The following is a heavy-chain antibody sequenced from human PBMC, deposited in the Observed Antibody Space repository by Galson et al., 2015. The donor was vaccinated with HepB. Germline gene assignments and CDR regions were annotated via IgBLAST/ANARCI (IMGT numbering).Heavy chain of an antibody. Sequence: SVKVSCKASGGTFGSYAFSWVRQAPGQGPEWMGRTIPILDRTTYPQKFQARVTITADKSSSITYMEINNLTSEDTAIYYCARDRFRLVGPLGHAMDVWDQGTTVTVSS. V-gene: IGHV1-69*04. D-gene: IGHD5-12*01. CDR1: GGTFGSYA. J-gene: IGHJ6*02. CDR3: ARDRFRLVGPLGHAMDV. CDR2: TIPILDRT.